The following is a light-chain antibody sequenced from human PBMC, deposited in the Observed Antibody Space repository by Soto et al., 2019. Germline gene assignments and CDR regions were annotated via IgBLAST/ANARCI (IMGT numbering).Light chain of an antibody. Sequence: DIVLTQSPGTLSLSPGERATLSCRASQNFGGMFVAWYQQKLGQAPRLLIYGSSSRATGIPDRFSGSGSGTDFTLTISRLEPEDFAMYYCQQYGGALLTFGGGNRVEIK. V-gene: IGKV3-20*01. CDR1: QNFGGMF. J-gene: IGKJ4*01. CDR2: GSS. CDR3: QQYGGALLT.